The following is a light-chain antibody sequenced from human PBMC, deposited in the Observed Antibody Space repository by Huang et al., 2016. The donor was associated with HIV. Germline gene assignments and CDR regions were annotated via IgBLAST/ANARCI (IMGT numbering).Light chain of an antibody. CDR3: QQYNSYPWT. CDR1: QSISTW. CDR2: DAS. Sequence: DIQMTQSPSTLSASVGDRVTITCRASQSISTWLAWYQQIPGKAPNLLIYDASSLESGVPSRFSGSGSGTEFTLTISSLQPDNFATYYCQQYNSYPWTFGQGTKVEIK. V-gene: IGKV1-5*01. J-gene: IGKJ1*01.